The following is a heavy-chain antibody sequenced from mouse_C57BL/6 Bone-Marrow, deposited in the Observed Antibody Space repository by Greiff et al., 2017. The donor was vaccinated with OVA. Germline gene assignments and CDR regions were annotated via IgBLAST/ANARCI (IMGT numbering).Heavy chain of an antibody. CDR2: INPNNGGT. D-gene: IGHD2-4*01. J-gene: IGHJ1*03. Sequence: VQLQQSGPELVKPGASVKMSCKASGYTFTDYNMHWVKQSHGKSLEWIGYINPNNGGTSYNQKFKGKATLTVNKSSSTAYMELRSLTSEDSAVYYCAREGDYYDYDPYWYFDVWGTGTTVTVSS. CDR3: AREGDYYDYDPYWYFDV. V-gene: IGHV1-22*01. CDR1: GYTFTDYN.